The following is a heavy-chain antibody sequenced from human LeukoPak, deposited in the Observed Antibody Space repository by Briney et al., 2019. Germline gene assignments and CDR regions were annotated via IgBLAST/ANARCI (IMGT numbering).Heavy chain of an antibody. D-gene: IGHD1-7*01. CDR3: AKDERNWNYNLASQTYD. CDR2: ISGSGVST. V-gene: IGHV3-23*01. Sequence: PGGALRLSCAASGVRFSSYAMSWVRQAPGKGLEWGSAISGSGVSTYYADSVKGRFTVSRDNSKNTLYLQMSSLRAEDTAVYYCAKDERNWNYNLASQTYDWGQGTLVTVSS. CDR1: GVRFSSYA. J-gene: IGHJ4*02.